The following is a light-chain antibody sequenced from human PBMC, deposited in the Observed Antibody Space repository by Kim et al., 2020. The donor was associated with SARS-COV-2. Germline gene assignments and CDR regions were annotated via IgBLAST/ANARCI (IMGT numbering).Light chain of an antibody. Sequence: GDSVTVTCRASHNITRWLAWYQQKPGRAPTLLISKASNLQLGVPLRFNGSGSGTEFALTISSLQPEDFATYFCQQYNSFSPFTFGQGTKVDIK. J-gene: IGKJ2*01. CDR3: QQYNSFSPFT. CDR1: HNITRW. V-gene: IGKV1-5*03. CDR2: KAS.